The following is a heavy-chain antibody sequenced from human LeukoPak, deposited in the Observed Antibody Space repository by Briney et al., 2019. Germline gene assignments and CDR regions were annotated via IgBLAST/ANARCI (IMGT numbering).Heavy chain of an antibody. Sequence: PGGSLRLSCAASGFTVSSNYISWVRQAPGKGLEWVSGIYSGGSTYYADSVKGRFTISRDNSKNTLYLQMNSLRAEATAVYYCARERVRGLWFGELPEPDHYYGMDVWGQGTTVTVSS. V-gene: IGHV3-66*01. CDR3: ARERVRGLWFGELPEPDHYYGMDV. D-gene: IGHD3-10*01. CDR2: IYSGGST. CDR1: GFTVSSNY. J-gene: IGHJ6*02.